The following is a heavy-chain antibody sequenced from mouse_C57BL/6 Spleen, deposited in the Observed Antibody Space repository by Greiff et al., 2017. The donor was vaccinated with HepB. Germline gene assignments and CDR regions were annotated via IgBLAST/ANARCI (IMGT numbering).Heavy chain of an antibody. Sequence: QVQLQQPGAEPVKPGASVKLFWKASGYTFTSCRLHWVKQRPGRGLVWIGRIAPNSGGTKYNEKFKSKATLTVDKPASTAYMQLSSPTSEDSAVYYCASGENYVGFAYWGQGTLVTVSA. D-gene: IGHD1-1*01. V-gene: IGHV1-72*01. J-gene: IGHJ3*01. CDR3: ASGENYVGFAY. CDR2: IAPNSGGT. CDR1: GYTFTSCR.